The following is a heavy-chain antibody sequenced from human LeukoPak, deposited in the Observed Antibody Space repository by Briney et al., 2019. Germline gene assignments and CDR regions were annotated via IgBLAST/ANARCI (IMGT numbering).Heavy chain of an antibody. D-gene: IGHD6-13*01. V-gene: IGHV4-31*03. CDR2: IYYSGST. CDR1: RGSISSGGYY. CDR3: ASELRGGIAAAPGWFDP. J-gene: IGHJ5*02. Sequence: SQTLSLTRTFSRGSISSGGYYWSWTRQHPGKGLEWIGYIYYSGSTYYNPSFKSRVTISVETSKNQFSLKLSSVAAADTAVYYCASELRGGIAAAPGWFDPWGQGTLVTVSS.